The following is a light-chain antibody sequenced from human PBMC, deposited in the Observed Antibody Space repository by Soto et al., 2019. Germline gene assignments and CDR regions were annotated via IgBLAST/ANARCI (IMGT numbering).Light chain of an antibody. Sequence: EIVLTQSPATLSSFPGARFTVSCMASQYINTRLAWYQHRPGQAPRLLIYQTSLRAAGIPARFSASGSGTDFTLTISDVQPEDFALYYCHQRQSWPRTFGQGTKVDIK. J-gene: IGKJ1*01. CDR2: QTS. CDR3: HQRQSWPRT. CDR1: QYINTR. V-gene: IGKV3-11*01.